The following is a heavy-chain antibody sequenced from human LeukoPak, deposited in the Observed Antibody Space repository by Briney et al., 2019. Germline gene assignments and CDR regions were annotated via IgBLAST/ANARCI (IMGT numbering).Heavy chain of an antibody. D-gene: IGHD6-13*01. CDR1: GGSISSYY. V-gene: IGHV4-4*07. J-gene: IGHJ4*02. CDR2: IFTSGST. Sequence: SETLSLTCTVSGGSISSYYWSWIRQPAGKGLQWIGRIFTSGSTNYNPSLKSRVTMSVDTSKNQFSLKLTSVNAADTAVYYCAREFNSSTWRPLDFWGQGSLVTVSS. CDR3: AREFNSSTWRPLDF.